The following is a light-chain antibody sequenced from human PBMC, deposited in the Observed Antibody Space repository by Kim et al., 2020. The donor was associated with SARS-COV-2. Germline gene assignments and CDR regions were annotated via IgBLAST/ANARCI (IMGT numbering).Light chain of an antibody. CDR1: QSISSW. CDR3: QQYNTFSIT. Sequence: APVGDRVTITCRASQSISSWLAWYQQKPGKAPKLLIYDASSLQSGVPSRFSGSGSGTEFTLTISSLQPDDFATYYCQQYNTFSITFGQGTRLEIK. V-gene: IGKV1-5*01. J-gene: IGKJ5*01. CDR2: DAS.